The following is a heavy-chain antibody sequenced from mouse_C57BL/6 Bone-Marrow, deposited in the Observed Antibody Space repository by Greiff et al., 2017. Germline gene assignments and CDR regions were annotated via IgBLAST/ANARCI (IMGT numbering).Heavy chain of an antibody. V-gene: IGHV1-81*01. CDR2: IYPRSGNT. J-gene: IGHJ2*01. CDR3: ARNGYYSYYFDD. CDR1: GYTFTSYG. Sequence: VHLVESGAELARPGASVKLSCKATGYTFTSYGISWVKQRTGQGLEWIGEIYPRSGNTYYNEKFKGKATLTADKSSSTAYMELRSLTSEDSAVYFCARNGYYSYYFDDWGQGTTLTVSS. D-gene: IGHD2-3*01.